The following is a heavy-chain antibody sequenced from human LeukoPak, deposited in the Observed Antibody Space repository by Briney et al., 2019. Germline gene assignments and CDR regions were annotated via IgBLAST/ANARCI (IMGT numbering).Heavy chain of an antibody. CDR1: GFTFSSYA. CDR3: AKDGSPIAAAGTEGDFDY. V-gene: IGHV3-23*01. J-gene: IGHJ4*02. Sequence: GGSLRLSCAAFGFTFSSYAMSWVRQAPGKGLEWVSAISGSGGSTYYADSVKGRFTISRDNSKNTLYLQMNSLKAEDTAVYYCAKDGSPIAAAGTEGDFDYWGQGTLVTVSP. CDR2: ISGSGGST. D-gene: IGHD6-13*01.